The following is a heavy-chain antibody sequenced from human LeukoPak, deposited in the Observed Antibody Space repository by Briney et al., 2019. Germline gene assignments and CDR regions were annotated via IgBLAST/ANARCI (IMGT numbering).Heavy chain of an antibody. CDR3: ASSGYDFWSGYPLDY. CDR2: IKQDGSEE. CDR1: GFTFSSYW. D-gene: IGHD3-3*01. V-gene: IGHV3-7*01. J-gene: IGHJ4*02. Sequence: PGGSLRLSCAASGFTFSSYWMSWVHQAPGKGLEWVANIKQDGSEEYYVDSVKGRFTISRDNAKNSLYLQMNSLRAEDTAVYYCASSGYDFWSGYPLDYWGQGTLVTVSS.